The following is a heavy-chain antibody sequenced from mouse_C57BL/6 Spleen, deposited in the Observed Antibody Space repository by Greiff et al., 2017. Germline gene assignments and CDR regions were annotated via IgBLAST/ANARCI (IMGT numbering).Heavy chain of an antibody. CDR2: ISDGGSYT. V-gene: IGHV5-4*01. J-gene: IGHJ3*01. CDR1: GFTFSSYA. Sequence: EVQLVESGGGLVKPGGSLKLSCAASGFTFSSYAMSWVRQTPEKRLEWVATISDGGSYTYYPDNVKGRFTISRDNAKNNLYLQMRHLKSEDTAMYYCARPIYDGYSRFAYWGQGTLVTVSA. D-gene: IGHD2-3*01. CDR3: ARPIYDGYSRFAY.